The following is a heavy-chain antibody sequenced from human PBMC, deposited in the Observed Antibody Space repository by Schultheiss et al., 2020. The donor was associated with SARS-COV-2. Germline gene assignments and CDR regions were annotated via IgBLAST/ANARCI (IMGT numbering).Heavy chain of an antibody. V-gene: IGHV3-30*04. CDR3: ARDRFRIQLWLPYYYCMDV. CDR2: ISSDGSYK. CDR1: GFTFSSYA. Sequence: GGSLRLSCAASGFTFSSYAMSWVRQAPGKGLEWVAVISSDGSYKYYADSVKGRFTISRDNSKNTLYLQMNSLRADDTAVYYCARDRFRIQLWLPYYYCMDVWGQGTTVTVSS. D-gene: IGHD5-18*01. J-gene: IGHJ6*02.